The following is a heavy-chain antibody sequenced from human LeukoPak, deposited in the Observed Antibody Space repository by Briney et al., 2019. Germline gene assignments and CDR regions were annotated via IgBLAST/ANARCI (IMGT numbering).Heavy chain of an antibody. V-gene: IGHV3-73*01. CDR1: GFTFSGSA. J-gene: IGHJ4*02. CDR2: IRSKANSYAT. CDR3: TSTMYCSGGSCYY. D-gene: IGHD2-15*01. Sequence: PGGSLRLSCAASGFTFSGSAMHWVRQASGKGLEWVGRIRSKANSYATAYAASVKGRFTISRDDSKNTAYLQMNSLKTEDTAVYYCTSTMYCSGGSCYYWGQGTLATVSS.